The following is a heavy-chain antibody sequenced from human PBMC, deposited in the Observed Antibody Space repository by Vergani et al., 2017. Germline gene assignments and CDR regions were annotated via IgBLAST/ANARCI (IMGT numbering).Heavy chain of an antibody. CDR3: ARILSGSYYALNGWFDP. Sequence: QVTLKESGPVLVKPTVTLTLTCTVSGFSLSNARMGVSWIRQPPGKALEWLAHIFSNDEKSYSTSLKSRLTISKDTSKSQVVLTMTNMDPVDTATYYCARILSGSYYALNGWFDPWGQGTLVTVSS. CDR1: GFSLSNARMG. D-gene: IGHD1-26*01. CDR2: IFSNDEK. J-gene: IGHJ5*02. V-gene: IGHV2-26*01.